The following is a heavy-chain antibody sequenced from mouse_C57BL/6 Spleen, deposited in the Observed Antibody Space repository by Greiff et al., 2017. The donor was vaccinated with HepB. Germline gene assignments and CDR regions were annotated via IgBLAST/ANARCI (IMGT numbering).Heavy chain of an antibody. J-gene: IGHJ4*01. Sequence: VQLQESGPGLVAPSQSLSITCTVSGFSLTSYAISWVRQPPGKGLEWLGAIWTGGGTNYNSALKSRLSISKDNSKSQVFLKMNSLQTDDTARYYCARGSSYDYAMDYWGQGTSVTVSS. CDR3: ARGSSYDYAMDY. V-gene: IGHV2-9-1*01. CDR1: GFSLTSYA. D-gene: IGHD1-1*01. CDR2: IWTGGGT.